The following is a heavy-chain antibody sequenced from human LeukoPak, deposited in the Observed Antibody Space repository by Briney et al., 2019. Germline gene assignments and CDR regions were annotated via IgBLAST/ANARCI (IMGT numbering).Heavy chain of an antibody. CDR3: ARCPRAGRGYYYMDV. V-gene: IGHV4-59*11. CDR2: IYYSGST. CDR1: GGSISSHY. D-gene: IGHD1-1*01. Sequence: PSETLSLTCTVSGGSISSHYWSWIRQPPGKGLEWIGYIYYSGSTNYNPSLKSRVTISVDTSKNQFSLKLSSVTAADTAVYYCARCPRAGRGYYYMDVWGKGTTVTVSS. J-gene: IGHJ6*03.